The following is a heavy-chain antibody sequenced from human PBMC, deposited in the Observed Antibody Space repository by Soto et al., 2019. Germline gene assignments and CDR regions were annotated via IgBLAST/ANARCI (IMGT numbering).Heavy chain of an antibody. Sequence: QVQLVESGGGVVQPGRSLRLSCAASGFTFSSYGMHWVRQAPGKGLEWVAVIWYDGSNKYYADSVKGRFTISRDNSKNNRYLQMSSLRAVDTAVYYCASDSRHRYSSGWHPLRDYGMDVCGQGSTVTVSS. CDR2: IWYDGSNK. CDR1: GFTFSSYG. V-gene: IGHV3-33*01. J-gene: IGHJ6*02. CDR3: ASDSRHRYSSGWHPLRDYGMDV. D-gene: IGHD6-19*01.